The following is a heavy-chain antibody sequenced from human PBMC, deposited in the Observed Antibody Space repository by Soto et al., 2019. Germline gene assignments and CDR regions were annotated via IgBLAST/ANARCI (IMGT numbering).Heavy chain of an antibody. CDR2: INHSGST. J-gene: IGHJ4*02. Sequence: SETLSLTCAVYGGSFSGYYWSWIRQPPGKGLEWIGEINHSGSTNYNPSLKSRVTISVDTSKNQFSLKLSSVTAADTAVYYCARLVITGIPYYFDYWGQGTLVTAPQ. V-gene: IGHV4-34*01. CDR3: ARLVITGIPYYFDY. CDR1: GGSFSGYY. D-gene: IGHD1-20*01.